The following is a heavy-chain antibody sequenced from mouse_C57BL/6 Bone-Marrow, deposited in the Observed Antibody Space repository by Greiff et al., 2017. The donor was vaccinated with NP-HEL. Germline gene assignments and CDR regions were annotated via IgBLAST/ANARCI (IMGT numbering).Heavy chain of an antibody. D-gene: IGHD2-1*01. CDR3: ARLGGNYGVYYFDY. CDR1: GYTFTSYW. J-gene: IGHJ2*01. Sequence: QVQLQQPGAELVKPGASVKLSCKASGYTFTSYWMHWVKQRPGQGLEWIGMIHPNSGSTNYNEKFKSKATLTVDKSSSTAYMQLSSLTSEDSAVYYCARLGGNYGVYYFDYWGQGTTLTVSS. V-gene: IGHV1-64*01. CDR2: IHPNSGST.